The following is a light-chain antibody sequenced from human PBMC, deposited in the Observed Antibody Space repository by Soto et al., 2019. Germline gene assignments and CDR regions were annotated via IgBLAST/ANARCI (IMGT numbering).Light chain of an antibody. V-gene: IGLV2-8*01. CDR3: SSFGGAPVI. CDR1: STDVGEYNY. Sequence: QSALTQPPSASGSPGQSVTIPCAGTSTDVGEYNYVSWYQQHPGKVPKLIIFEVNKRPSGVPDRFSGSKSGDTASLTVSGLQAEDEADYYCSSFGGAPVIFGGGTKVTV. CDR2: EVN. J-gene: IGLJ2*01.